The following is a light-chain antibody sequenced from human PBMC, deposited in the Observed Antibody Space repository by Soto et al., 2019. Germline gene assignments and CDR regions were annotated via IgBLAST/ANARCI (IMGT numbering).Light chain of an antibody. Sequence: EIVLTQSPGTLSLSPGERATLSCRASQSVSSNYLAWYQQKPGQPPRLLIYGASTRATGIPDRFKGSGSGTDFTLTISRLEPEDFAVYNCQQYGSSPVTFGQGTKVDIK. V-gene: IGKV3-20*01. CDR3: QQYGSSPVT. CDR1: QSVSSNY. J-gene: IGKJ1*01. CDR2: GAS.